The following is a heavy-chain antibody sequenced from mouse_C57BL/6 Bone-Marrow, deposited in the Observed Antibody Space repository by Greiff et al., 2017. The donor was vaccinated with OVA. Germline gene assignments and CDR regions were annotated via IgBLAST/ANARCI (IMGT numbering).Heavy chain of an antibody. V-gene: IGHV1-15*01. Sequence: QVQLQQSGAALVRPGASVTLSCKASGYTFTDYEMHWVKQTPVHGLEWIGALDPETGGTAYNQKFKGKAILTADKSASTAYMELRSLTSEDSAVYYCTRGYSNYYAMDYWGQGTAVTVSS. CDR2: LDPETGGT. D-gene: IGHD2-5*01. J-gene: IGHJ4*01. CDR1: GYTFTDYE. CDR3: TRGYSNYYAMDY.